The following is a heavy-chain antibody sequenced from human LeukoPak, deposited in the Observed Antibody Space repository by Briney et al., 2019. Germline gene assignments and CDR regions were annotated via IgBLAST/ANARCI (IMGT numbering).Heavy chain of an antibody. CDR2: INTNTGNP. CDR1: GYTFTGYY. Sequence: GASVKVSCKASGYTFTGYYMHWVRQAPGQGLEWMGWINTNTGNPTYAQGFTGRFVFSLDTSVSTAYLQISSLKAEDTAVYYCARAHRHIVVVTAIDYWGQGTLVTVSS. J-gene: IGHJ4*02. V-gene: IGHV7-4-1*02. D-gene: IGHD2-21*02. CDR3: ARAHRHIVVVTAIDY.